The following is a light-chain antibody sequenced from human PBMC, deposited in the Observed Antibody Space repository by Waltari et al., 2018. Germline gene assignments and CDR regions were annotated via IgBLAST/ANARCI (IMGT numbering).Light chain of an antibody. CDR3: AAWDDSLNTVL. V-gene: IGLV1-44*01. J-gene: IGLJ2*01. Sequence: QSVLTQPPSASGTPGQRGTIPCFGSRSNNGSNTTNWYQQLPGMAPKFPIYNNNQRPSGVPDRFSGSKSGTSASLAISGLQSEDEADYFCAAWDDSLNTVLFGGGTKLTVL. CDR2: NNN. CDR1: RSNNGSNT.